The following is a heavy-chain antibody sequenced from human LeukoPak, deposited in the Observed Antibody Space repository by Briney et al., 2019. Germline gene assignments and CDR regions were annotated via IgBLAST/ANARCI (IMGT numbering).Heavy chain of an antibody. CDR1: GFTFSSYA. D-gene: IGHD2-2*01. CDR3: AKDTKYSTSWSPFGY. V-gene: IGHV3-23*01. J-gene: IGHJ4*02. Sequence: GGSLRLSCVASGFTFSSYAMSWVRQAPGKGLEGVSAIGAGGKTTYYADSVKGRFTISRDNSKNTLFLQMNTLRAEDTALYYCAKDTKYSTSWSPFGYWGQGTLVTVSS. CDR2: IGAGGKTT.